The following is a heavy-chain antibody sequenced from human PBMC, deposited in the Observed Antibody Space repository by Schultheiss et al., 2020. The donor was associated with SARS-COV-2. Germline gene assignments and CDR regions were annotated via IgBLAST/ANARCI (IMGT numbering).Heavy chain of an antibody. Sequence: GGSLRLSCAASGFTFSSYAMSWVRQAPGKGLEWVSAISGSGGSTYYADSVKGRFTISRDNSKNTLYLQMNSLRAEDTAVYYCAKTPRLNWAMYYFDYWGQGTLVTVSS. V-gene: IGHV3-23*01. CDR3: AKTPRLNWAMYYFDY. CDR1: GFTFSSYA. CDR2: ISGSGGST. D-gene: IGHD7-27*01. J-gene: IGHJ4*02.